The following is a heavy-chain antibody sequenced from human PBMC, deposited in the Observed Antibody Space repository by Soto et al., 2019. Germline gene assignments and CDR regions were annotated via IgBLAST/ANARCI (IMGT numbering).Heavy chain of an antibody. J-gene: IGHJ6*02. CDR2: IYYSGST. Sequence: SETLSLTCTVSGGSISSYYWSWIRQPPGKGLEWIGYIYYSGSTNYNPSLKSRVTISVDTSKNQFSLKLSSVTAADTAVYYCARLDYYYGMDVWGQGTTVTVSS. CDR1: GGSISSYY. CDR3: ARLDYYYGMDV. V-gene: IGHV4-59*01.